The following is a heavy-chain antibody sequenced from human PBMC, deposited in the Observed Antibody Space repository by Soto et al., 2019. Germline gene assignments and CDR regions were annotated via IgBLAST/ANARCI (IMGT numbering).Heavy chain of an antibody. Sequence: ASVKVSCQASGYTFTGYYMHWVRQAPGQGLEWMGWINPNSGGTNYAQKLQGWVTMTRDTSISTAYMELSRLRSDDTAVYYCARGGARYSSSWYSPTRYYGMDVWGQGTTVTV. CDR1: GYTFTGYY. D-gene: IGHD6-13*01. CDR2: INPNSGGT. J-gene: IGHJ6*02. V-gene: IGHV1-2*04. CDR3: ARGGARYSSSWYSPTRYYGMDV.